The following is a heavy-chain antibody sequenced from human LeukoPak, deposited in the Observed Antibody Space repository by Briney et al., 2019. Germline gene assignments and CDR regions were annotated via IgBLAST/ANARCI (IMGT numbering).Heavy chain of an antibody. V-gene: IGHV3-23*01. CDR2: ISGSGGST. CDR1: GFTFSSYA. CDR3: AKFMVCSSTSCYKGFDY. Sequence: GGSLRLSCAASGFTFSSYAMSWVRQAPGKGLEWVSAISGSGGSTYYADSVKGRFTISGDNSKNTLYLQMNSLRAEDTAVYYCAKFMVCSSTSCYKGFDYWGQGTLVTVSS. D-gene: IGHD2-2*02. J-gene: IGHJ4*02.